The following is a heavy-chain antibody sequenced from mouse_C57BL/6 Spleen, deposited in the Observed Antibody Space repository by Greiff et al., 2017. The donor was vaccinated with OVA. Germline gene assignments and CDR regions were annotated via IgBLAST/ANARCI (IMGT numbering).Heavy chain of an antibody. CDR3: ATTVPFAY. CDR2: IHPSDSDT. Sequence: VQLQESGAELVKPGASVKVSCKASGYTFTSYWMHWVKQRPGQGLEWIGRIHPSDSDTNYNQKFKGKATLTVDKSSSTAYMQLSSLTSEDSAVYYCATTVPFAYWGQGTLVTVSA. D-gene: IGHD1-1*01. CDR1: GYTFTSYW. J-gene: IGHJ3*01. V-gene: IGHV1-74*01.